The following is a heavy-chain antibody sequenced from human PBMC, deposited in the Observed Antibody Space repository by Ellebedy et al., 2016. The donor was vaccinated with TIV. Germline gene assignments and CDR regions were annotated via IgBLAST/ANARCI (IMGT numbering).Heavy chain of an antibody. Sequence: SETLSLTCTVSGGSISSGDHYWSWIRQPPGKGLEWIGYIYSSGNTYYNPSLMSRVTISVATSKNHFSLKLSSVTAADTAVYYCARGGAVAGTIPIDYWGQGTLVTVSS. CDR2: IYSSGNT. J-gene: IGHJ4*02. V-gene: IGHV4-30-4*01. CDR1: GGSISSGDHY. CDR3: ARGGAVAGTIPIDY. D-gene: IGHD6-19*01.